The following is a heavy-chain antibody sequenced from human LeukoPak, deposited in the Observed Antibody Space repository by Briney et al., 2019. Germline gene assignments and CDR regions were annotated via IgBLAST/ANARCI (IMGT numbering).Heavy chain of an antibody. J-gene: IGHJ4*02. V-gene: IGHV1-18*01. CDR1: GYTFTSDG. D-gene: IGHD2-2*01. CDR3: ARVIRGIVVVPAAMFGY. CDR2: ISAYNGNT. Sequence: ASVKVSCKASGYTFTSDGISWVRQAPGQGLEWMGWISAYNGNTNYAQKLQGRVTMTTDTSTSTAYMVLRSLRYDDTAAYYCARVIRGIVVVPAAMFGYWGQGTLVTVSS.